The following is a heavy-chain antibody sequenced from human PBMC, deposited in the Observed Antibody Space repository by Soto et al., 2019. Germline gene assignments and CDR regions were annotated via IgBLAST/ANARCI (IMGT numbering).Heavy chain of an antibody. Sequence: ASVKVSCKASGYTFTGYYMHWVRQAPGQGLEWMGWINPNSGGTNYAQKFQGWVTMTRDTSISTAYMELSRLRSDDTAVYYCARDQIRFLEWLYPHLGNYYYNCMDVWGQGTTVTVPS. V-gene: IGHV1-2*04. J-gene: IGHJ6*02. CDR1: GYTFTGYY. CDR2: INPNSGGT. D-gene: IGHD3-3*01. CDR3: ARDQIRFLEWLYPHLGNYYYNCMDV.